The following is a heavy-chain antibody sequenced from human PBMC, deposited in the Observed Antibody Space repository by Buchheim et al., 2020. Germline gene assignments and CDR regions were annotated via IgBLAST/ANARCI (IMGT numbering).Heavy chain of an antibody. J-gene: IGHJ4*02. CDR1: GFTFSSHS. Sequence: EVQLVESGGDLVQPGGSLRLSCAASGFTFSSHSMNWVRQAPGKGLEWISYISSSSGFIHYADSVKGRFTISRDNAKKSLYLQMNSLRAEDTALYYCARDPGQWLANYWGQGTL. CDR2: ISSSSGFI. CDR3: ARDPGQWLANY. D-gene: IGHD6-19*01. V-gene: IGHV3-48*01.